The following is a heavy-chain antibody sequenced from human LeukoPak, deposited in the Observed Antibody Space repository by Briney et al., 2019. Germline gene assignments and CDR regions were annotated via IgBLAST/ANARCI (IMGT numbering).Heavy chain of an antibody. V-gene: IGHV3-11*05. CDR1: GLPFSDQY. D-gene: IGHD3-16*02. CDR2: ISGRGSFT. CDR3: ARDRSLYY. J-gene: IGHJ4*02. Sequence: GGSLRHPRAASGLPFSDQYMAWIRQAPGKGREGVSYISGRGSFTNYADSVKGRFTISRDNAKNSLYLQMNSLRAEDTAVYYCARDRSLYYWGQGTLVTVSS.